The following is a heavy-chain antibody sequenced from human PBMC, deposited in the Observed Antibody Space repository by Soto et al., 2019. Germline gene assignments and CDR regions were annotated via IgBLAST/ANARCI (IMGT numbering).Heavy chain of an antibody. V-gene: IGHV3-23*01. CDR1: GFTFSSYA. Sequence: EVQLLESGGGLVQPGGSLRLSCAASGFTFSSYAMSWVRQAPGKGLEWVSAISGSGGSTYYADSVKGRFTISRDNSKNXLXXQMNSLRAEDTAVDYCAKDSLGYCSSTSGCGPGDYWGQGTLVTVSS. CDR3: AKDSLGYCSSTSGCGPGDY. CDR2: ISGSGGST. D-gene: IGHD2-2*01. J-gene: IGHJ4*02.